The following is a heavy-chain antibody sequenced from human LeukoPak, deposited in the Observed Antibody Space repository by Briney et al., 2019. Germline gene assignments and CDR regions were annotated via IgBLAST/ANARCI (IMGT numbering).Heavy chain of an antibody. J-gene: IGHJ4*02. CDR1: GGSFSGYY. CDR3: ARGHLSHDSSGYLDY. Sequence: PSETLSLTCAVYGGSFSGYYWSWIRQPPGKGLEWFGEINHSGSTNYNPSLKSRVTISVDTSKNQFSLKLSSVTAADTAVYYCARGHLSHDSSGYLDYWGQGTLVTVSS. CDR2: INHSGST. V-gene: IGHV4-34*01. D-gene: IGHD3-22*01.